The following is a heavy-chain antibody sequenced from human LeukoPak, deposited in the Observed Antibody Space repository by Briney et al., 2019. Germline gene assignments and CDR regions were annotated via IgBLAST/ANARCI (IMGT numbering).Heavy chain of an antibody. CDR1: GYTFTGYY. CDR3: ARDLSHKYYYDSSGYYAY. Sequence: ASVKVSCKASGYTFTGYYMHWVRQAPGQGLEWMGWINPNSGGTNYAQKFQGRVTMTTDTSTSTAYMELRSLRSDDTAVYYCARDLSHKYYYDSSGYYAYWGQGTLVTVSS. V-gene: IGHV1-2*02. J-gene: IGHJ4*02. D-gene: IGHD3-22*01. CDR2: INPNSGGT.